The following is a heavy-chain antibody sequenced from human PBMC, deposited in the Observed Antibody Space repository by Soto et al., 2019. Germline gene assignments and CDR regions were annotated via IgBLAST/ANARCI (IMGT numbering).Heavy chain of an antibody. D-gene: IGHD6-25*01. Sequence: QVQLVESGGGVVQPGRPLRLSCAASGFTFSNYGMHWVRQAPGKGLEWVAVISYDGSNKYYADSVKGRFTISRDNSKNTLYLQMNSLRDEDTAVYYCAKDGRLTAESFQHWGQGTLVTVSS. CDR1: GFTFSNYG. CDR2: ISYDGSNK. J-gene: IGHJ1*01. V-gene: IGHV3-30*18. CDR3: AKDGRLTAESFQH.